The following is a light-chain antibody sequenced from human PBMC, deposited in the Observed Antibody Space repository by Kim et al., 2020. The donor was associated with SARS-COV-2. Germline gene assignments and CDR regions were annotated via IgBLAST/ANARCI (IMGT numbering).Light chain of an antibody. CDR1: NIGSKS. Sequence: VSVAPGKTARITCGGNNIGSKSVHWYQQKPGQAPVLVIYYDSDRPSGIPERFSGSNSGNTATLTISRVEAGDEADYYCQVWDSSSDHLVFGGGTQLTVL. V-gene: IGLV3-21*04. J-gene: IGLJ2*01. CDR3: QVWDSSSDHLV. CDR2: YDS.